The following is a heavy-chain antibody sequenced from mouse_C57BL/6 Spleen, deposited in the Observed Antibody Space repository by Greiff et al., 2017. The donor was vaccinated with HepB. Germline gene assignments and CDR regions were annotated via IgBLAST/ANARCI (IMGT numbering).Heavy chain of an antibody. Sequence: EVQVVESGGGLVKPGGSLKLSCAASGFTFSSYAMSWVRQTPEKRLEWVATISDGGSYTYYPDNVKGRFTISRDNAKNNLYLQMSHLKSEDTAIFDCARASTLSDYWGLCSTLTVSS. V-gene: IGHV5-4*01. CDR2: ISDGGSYT. D-gene: IGHD1-1*01. J-gene: IGHJ2*01. CDR3: ARASTLSDY. CDR1: GFTFSSYA.